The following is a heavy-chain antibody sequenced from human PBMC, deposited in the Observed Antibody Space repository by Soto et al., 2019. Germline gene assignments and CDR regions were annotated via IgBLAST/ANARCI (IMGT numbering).Heavy chain of an antibody. CDR3: ARDQAVPKGIYYYYYYMDV. J-gene: IGHJ6*03. CDR2: IWYDGSNK. V-gene: IGHV3-33*01. Sequence: GGSLRLSCAASGFTFSSYGMHWVRQAPGKGLEWVAVIWYDGSNKYYADSVKGRFTISRDNSKNTLYLQMNSLRAEDTAVYYCARDQAVPKGIYYYYYYMDVWGKGTTVTVSS. CDR1: GFTFSSYG. D-gene: IGHD2-2*01.